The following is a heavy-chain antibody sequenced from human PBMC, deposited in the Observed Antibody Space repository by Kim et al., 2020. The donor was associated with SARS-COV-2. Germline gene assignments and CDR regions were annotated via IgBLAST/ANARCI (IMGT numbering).Heavy chain of an antibody. CDR2: MNPYSGNT. Sequence: ASVKVSCKASGYTFTTYDINWVRQAPGQGPEWMGWMNPYSGNTGYAQNFQGRVTMTRDTSIGTAYLELSSLRSEDTAVYYCARQEGREQSSSYAHWGQGTLVTVSS. CDR3: ARQEGREQSSSYAH. V-gene: IGHV1-8*01. CDR1: GYTFTTYD. D-gene: IGHD6-19*01. J-gene: IGHJ4*02.